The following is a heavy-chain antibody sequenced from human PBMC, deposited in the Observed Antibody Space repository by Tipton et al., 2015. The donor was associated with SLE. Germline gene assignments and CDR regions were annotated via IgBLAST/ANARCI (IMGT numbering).Heavy chain of an antibody. D-gene: IGHD2-8*02. V-gene: IGHV4-28*02. CDR3: ARGSCSGGVCYIDY. Sequence: TLSLTCNVSVYSISSSHWWGWIRQPPGKGLEWIGHIYYGGTIYYNPSLKSRVTISADTSKNQFSLKLTSVTVADTAVYYCARGSCSGGVCYIDYWGQGTLVTVSS. CDR2: IYYGGTI. CDR1: VYSISSSHW. J-gene: IGHJ4*02.